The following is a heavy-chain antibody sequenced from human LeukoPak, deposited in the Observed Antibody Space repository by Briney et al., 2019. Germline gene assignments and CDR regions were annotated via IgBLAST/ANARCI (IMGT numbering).Heavy chain of an antibody. CDR2: ISSSGSTI. V-gene: IGHV3-11*01. J-gene: IGHJ4*02. CDR3: ARDRVWFGVSWNPYYFDY. Sequence: GGSLRLSCAASGFTFSDYYMSWIRQAPGKGLEWVSYISSSGSTIYYADSVKGRFTISRDNAKNSLYLQMNSLRAEDTAVYYCARDRVWFGVSWNPYYFDYWGQGTLVTVSS. CDR1: GFTFSDYY. D-gene: IGHD3-10*01.